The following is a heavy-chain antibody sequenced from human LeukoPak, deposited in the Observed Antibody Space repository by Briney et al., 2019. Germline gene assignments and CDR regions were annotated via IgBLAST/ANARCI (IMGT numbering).Heavy chain of an antibody. Sequence: SETLSLTCSVSGGSISGGSYYWSWIRQPAGKGLEWIGRIYSSGSTNYNPSLKSRVTMSVDTSKNQFSLKLTSVTAADTAVYYCARGGQLAVPDPFDSWGQGTLVTVSS. D-gene: IGHD6-19*01. CDR3: ARGGQLAVPDPFDS. CDR1: GGSISGGSYY. CDR2: IYSSGST. J-gene: IGHJ4*02. V-gene: IGHV4-61*02.